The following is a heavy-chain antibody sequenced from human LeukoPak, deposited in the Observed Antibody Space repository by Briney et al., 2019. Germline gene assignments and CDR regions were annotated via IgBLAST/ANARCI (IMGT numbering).Heavy chain of an antibody. D-gene: IGHD3-22*01. Sequence: ASVKVSCKASGYRFTELYIQWVRQAPGQGLEWMGWINTKRGVTNYAQKFQGRVTMTRDTTMSTAYMELSSLTSDDTAVYYCATGGRDYFDGGGHRNWFDPWGQGTLVSVTS. CDR3: ATGGRDYFDGGGHRNWFDP. CDR1: GYRFTELY. V-gene: IGHV1-2*02. CDR2: INTKRGVT. J-gene: IGHJ5*02.